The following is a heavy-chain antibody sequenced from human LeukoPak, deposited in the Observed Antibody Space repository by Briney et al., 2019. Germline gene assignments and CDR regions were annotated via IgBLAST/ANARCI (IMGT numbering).Heavy chain of an antibody. CDR2: IYWNGGSK. Sequence: GGSLRRSGAAYGFTFDDYGMSWDRQAPGKGLEWVSGIYWNGGSKGYADSVKGRFTISRDNAKNSLYLQMNSLRAEDTALYYCSRDRSQTPISVAGNFDYWRQGTLVTVSS. J-gene: IGHJ4*02. V-gene: IGHV3-20*04. CDR1: GFTFDDYG. D-gene: IGHD6-19*01. CDR3: SRDRSQTPISVAGNFDY.